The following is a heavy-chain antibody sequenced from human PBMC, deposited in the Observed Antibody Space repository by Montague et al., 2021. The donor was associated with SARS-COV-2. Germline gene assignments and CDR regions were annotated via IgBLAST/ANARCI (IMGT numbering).Heavy chain of an antibody. CDR1: SGSISNYY. J-gene: IGHJ6*02. V-gene: IGHV4-59*08. CDR2: ISHTEST. CDR3: ARSVQFAYGLDV. D-gene: IGHD3-16*01. Sequence: SETLSLTCTVSSGSISNYYWSWIRQPPGKGLEWIGFISHTESTDYNPSLESRVSISIDTSKSRFSLRVRSVTAADTAAYYCARSVQFAYGLDVWGQGTTVTISS.